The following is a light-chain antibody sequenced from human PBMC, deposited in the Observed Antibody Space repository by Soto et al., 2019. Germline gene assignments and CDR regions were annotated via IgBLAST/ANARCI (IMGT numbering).Light chain of an antibody. CDR3: SSDISISAPYV. V-gene: IGLV2-14*01. CDR2: DVT. J-gene: IGLJ1*01. Sequence: QSALTQPASVSGSPGQSITISCTGTTSDIGGYNYVSWYQQHPGKAPKLMIYDVTRRPSGVSNRFSGSKSGNTASLTISGLQAEDEADYYCSSDISISAPYVFGTGTKVTVL. CDR1: TSDIGGYNY.